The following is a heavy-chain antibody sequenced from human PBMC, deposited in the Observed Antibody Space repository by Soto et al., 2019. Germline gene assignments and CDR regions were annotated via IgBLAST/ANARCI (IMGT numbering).Heavy chain of an antibody. J-gene: IGHJ4*02. CDR3: ARESIAAAGTSDY. V-gene: IGHV4-61*01. D-gene: IGHD6-13*01. CDR1: GGSVSSGSYY. Sequence: SETLSLTCTVSGGSVSSGSYYWSWIRQPPGKGLEWIGYIYYSGSTNYNPSLKSRVTISVDTSKNQFSLKLSSVTAADTAVYYCARESIAAAGTSDYWGQGTLVTVSS. CDR2: IYYSGST.